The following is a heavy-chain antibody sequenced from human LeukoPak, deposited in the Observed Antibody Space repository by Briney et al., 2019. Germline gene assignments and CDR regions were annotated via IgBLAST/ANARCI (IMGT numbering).Heavy chain of an antibody. CDR3: ARGDYYSFYY. Sequence: GGSLRLSCAASGFTFSSYAMHWVRQAPGKGLEWVAVISYDGSNKYYADSVKGRFTISRDDAKNALYLQMSSLRAEDTAVYYCARGDYYSFYYWGQGTLVTVSS. D-gene: IGHD2-21*01. CDR2: ISYDGSNK. CDR1: GFTFSSYA. V-gene: IGHV3-30-3*01. J-gene: IGHJ4*02.